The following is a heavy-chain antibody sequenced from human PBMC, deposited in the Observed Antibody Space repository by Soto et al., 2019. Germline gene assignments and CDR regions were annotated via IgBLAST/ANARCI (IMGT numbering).Heavy chain of an antibody. CDR3: ARDRVSSVIWYVVGPDY. J-gene: IGHJ4*02. CDR2: ISYDGSNK. Sequence: QVQLVESGGGVVQPGTSLRLSCAASGFTFSSYVMQWVRQAPGKGLEWVAVISYDGSNKYHIDSVKGRFTISRDNSKITLSLQMNSLRVEDTAVYYCARDRVSSVIWYVVGPDYWGQGTLVTVSS. V-gene: IGHV3-30-3*01. D-gene: IGHD6-13*01. CDR1: GFTFSSYV.